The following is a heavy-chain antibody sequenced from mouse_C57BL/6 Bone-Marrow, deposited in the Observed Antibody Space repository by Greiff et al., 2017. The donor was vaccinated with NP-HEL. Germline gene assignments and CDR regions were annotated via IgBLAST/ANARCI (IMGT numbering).Heavy chain of an antibody. V-gene: IGHV1-69*01. J-gene: IGHJ2*01. CDR2: IDPSDSYT. CDR3: ARGGIYYSNYDVDY. Sequence: QVQLKQPGPELVMPGASVTLSCKASGYTFTSYWMHWVQQRPGQGLEWIGEIDPSDSYTNYTPKFKGKSTLTVDNSSRTAYMLLSSLTSVDSAVYYGARGGIYYSNYDVDYWGQGTTLTVSA. D-gene: IGHD2-5*01. CDR1: GYTFTSYW.